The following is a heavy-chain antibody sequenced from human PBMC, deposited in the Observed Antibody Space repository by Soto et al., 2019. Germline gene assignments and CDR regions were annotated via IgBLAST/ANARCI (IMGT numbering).Heavy chain of an antibody. J-gene: IGHJ3*02. D-gene: IGHD2-15*01. Sequence: GESLKISCRGSGYSFTSYWISWVRQMPGKGLEWMGRIDPSDSYTNYSPSFQGHVTISADKSISTAYLQWSSLKASDTAMYYCARTPPVVAATEGAFDIWGQGTMVTVS. V-gene: IGHV5-10-1*01. CDR1: GYSFTSYW. CDR3: ARTPPVVAATEGAFDI. CDR2: IDPSDSYT.